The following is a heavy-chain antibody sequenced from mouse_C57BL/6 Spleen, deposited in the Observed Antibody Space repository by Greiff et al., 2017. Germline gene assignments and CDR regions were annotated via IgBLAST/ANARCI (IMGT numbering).Heavy chain of an antibody. J-gene: IGHJ3*01. V-gene: IGHV14-1*01. CDR2: IDPEDGDT. D-gene: IGHD2-4*01. CDR1: GFNFNDYY. Sequence: VQLQQSGAELVRPGASVKLSCTASGFNFNDYYMHWVKQRPEQGLEWIGRIDPEDGDTEYAPKFQGKATMTADTSSNTAYLQLSSLTSEDTAVYYCTTFYDYAEGFAYWGQGTLVTVSA. CDR3: TTFYDYAEGFAY.